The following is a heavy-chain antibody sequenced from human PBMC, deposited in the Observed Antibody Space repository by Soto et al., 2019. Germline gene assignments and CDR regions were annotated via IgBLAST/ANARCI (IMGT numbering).Heavy chain of an antibody. CDR3: GSGSYLYYYYYGMDV. V-gene: IGHV4-39*01. CDR2: IYYSGSA. D-gene: IGHD3-10*01. CDR1: GGSITSSSYY. J-gene: IGHJ6*02. Sequence: SETLSLTCTVSGGSITSSSYYWGWIRQPPGQGLEWIGSIYYSGSAYYNPSLKSRVIISVDTSRNQLSLKLSSVTAADTAVYYYGSGSYLYYYYYGMDVWGQGPTVTVSS.